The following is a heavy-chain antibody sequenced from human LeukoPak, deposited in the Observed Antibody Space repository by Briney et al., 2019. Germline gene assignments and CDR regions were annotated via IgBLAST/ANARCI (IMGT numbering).Heavy chain of an antibody. CDR2: IYSGSSI. Sequence: GGSLRLSCAASGFTVNSYYMTWVRQAPGKGLEWVSVIYSGSSIYYADSVKGRFTISRDNSKNMLYLQMNSLRVEDTAVYYCARGPNRLVLDYWGQGTLVTVSS. D-gene: IGHD6-19*01. CDR3: ARGPNRLVLDY. V-gene: IGHV3-66*02. CDR1: GFTVNSYY. J-gene: IGHJ4*02.